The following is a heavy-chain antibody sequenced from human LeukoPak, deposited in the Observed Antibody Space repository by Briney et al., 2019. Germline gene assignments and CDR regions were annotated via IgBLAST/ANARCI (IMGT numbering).Heavy chain of an antibody. CDR2: INHSGST. CDR3: ARYPGIAAAGYWFDP. D-gene: IGHD6-13*01. V-gene: IGHV4-34*01. J-gene: IGHJ5*02. CDR1: GGSFSGYY. Sequence: SETLSLTCAVYGGSFSGYYWSWIRQPPGKGLEWIGEINHSGSTNYNPSLKSRVTISVDTSKNQFSLKLSSVTAADTAVYYCARYPGIAAAGYWFDPWGQGTLVTVSS.